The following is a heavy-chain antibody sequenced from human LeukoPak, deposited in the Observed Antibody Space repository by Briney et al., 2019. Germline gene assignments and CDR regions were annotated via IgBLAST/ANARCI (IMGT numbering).Heavy chain of an antibody. J-gene: IGHJ6*03. CDR3: ARAAVAGDYYYYMDV. Sequence: ASVKVSCKASGYTFTSYGISWVRQAPGQGLEWMGIINPSGGSTSYAQKFQGRVTMTRDMSTSTVYMELSSLRSEDTAVYYCARAAVAGDYYYYMDVWGKGTTVTVSS. CDR2: INPSGGST. D-gene: IGHD6-19*01. CDR1: GYTFTSYG. V-gene: IGHV1-46*01.